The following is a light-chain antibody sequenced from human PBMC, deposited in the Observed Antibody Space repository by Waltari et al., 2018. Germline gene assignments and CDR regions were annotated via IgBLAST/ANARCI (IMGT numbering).Light chain of an antibody. Sequence: IQMTQSPSFLSASVGDRVSISCRASQRITFHLNWYQQKPGKAPKLLISDASSLQRGVPSRFSGSGFGTDFTLTIDYLQPEDFAVYFCQQSYTSHLSFGGGTKVEVK. CDR3: QQSYTSHLS. CDR1: QRITFH. J-gene: IGKJ4*01. V-gene: IGKV1-39*01. CDR2: DAS.